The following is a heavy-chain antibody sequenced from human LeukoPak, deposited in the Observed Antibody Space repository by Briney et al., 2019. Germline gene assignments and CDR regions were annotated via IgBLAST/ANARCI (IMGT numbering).Heavy chain of an antibody. CDR2: INWNGGST. D-gene: IGHD4-23*01. J-gene: IGHJ4*02. CDR1: GSTFDDYG. Sequence: PGGSLRLSCAASGSTFDDYGMSWVRQAPGKGLEWVSSINWNGGSTGYADSVKGRFTISRDNAKNSLYLQMNSLRDEDTALYYCARHGVTTVVTRGFDYWGQGTLVTVSS. V-gene: IGHV3-20*04. CDR3: ARHGVTTVVTRGFDY.